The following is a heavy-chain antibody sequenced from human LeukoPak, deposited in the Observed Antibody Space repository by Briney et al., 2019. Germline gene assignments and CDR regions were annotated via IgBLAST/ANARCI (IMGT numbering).Heavy chain of an antibody. J-gene: IGHJ4*02. D-gene: IGHD3-16*01. CDR3: AREGDYVWGRTTIKVFDY. V-gene: IGHV4-4*02. CDR2: IYHSGST. CDR1: GGSISSSNW. Sequence: PSETLSLTCAASGGSISSSNWWSWVRQPPGKGLEWIGEIYHSGSTNYNPSLKSRVTISVDKSKNQFSLKLSSVTAADTAVYYCAREGDYVWGRTTIKVFDYWGQGTLVTVSS.